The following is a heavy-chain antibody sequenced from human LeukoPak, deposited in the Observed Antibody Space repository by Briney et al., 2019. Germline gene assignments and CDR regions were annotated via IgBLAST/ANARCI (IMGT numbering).Heavy chain of an antibody. CDR3: ARHHGSYHDY. CDR1: GGSISSSSYY. D-gene: IGHD1-26*01. CDR2: IYYSGST. V-gene: IGHV4-39*01. J-gene: IGHJ4*02. Sequence: PSETLSLTCIVSGGSISSSSYYWGWIRQPPGKGLEWIGSIYYSGSTYYNPSLKSRVTISVDTSKNQFSLKLSSVTAADTAVYYCARHHGSYHDYWGQGTLVTVSS.